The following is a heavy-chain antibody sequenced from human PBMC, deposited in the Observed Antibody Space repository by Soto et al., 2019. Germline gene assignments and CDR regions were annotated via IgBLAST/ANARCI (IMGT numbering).Heavy chain of an antibody. CDR3: ARVSAGIYFEY. Sequence: EVQLVESGGGLVKPGGSLRLSCAASGFTFSGYSMNWVHQAPGKGLEWVSSISSTSIYIYYADSVKGRFTISRDNAKNSLYLQMNSLRAEDTAVYYCARVSAGIYFEYWGQGTLVTVSS. D-gene: IGHD3-10*01. CDR2: ISSTSIYI. CDR1: GFTFSGYS. J-gene: IGHJ4*02. V-gene: IGHV3-21*01.